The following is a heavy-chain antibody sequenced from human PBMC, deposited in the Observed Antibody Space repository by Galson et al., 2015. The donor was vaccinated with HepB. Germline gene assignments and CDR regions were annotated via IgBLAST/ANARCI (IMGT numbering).Heavy chain of an antibody. J-gene: IGHJ4*02. CDR3: ARGAHTTVLEY. Sequence: SVKVSCKASGGTFSSYFTSWVRQAPGQGLEWMGGIIPISGTANYAQKFQGRVTIIADESTTTAYMELSSLRSDDTAVYFCARGAHTTVLEYWGQGTLVTVSS. D-gene: IGHD4-17*01. CDR2: IIPISGTA. CDR1: GGTFSSYF. V-gene: IGHV1-69*13.